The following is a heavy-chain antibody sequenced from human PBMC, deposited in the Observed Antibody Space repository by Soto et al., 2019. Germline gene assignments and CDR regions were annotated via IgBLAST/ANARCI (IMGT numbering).Heavy chain of an antibody. J-gene: IGHJ3*02. V-gene: IGHV3-33*01. CDR3: ARDPFRGYCSSTSCYKPAFDI. Sequence: QVQLVESGGGVVQPGRSLRLSCAASGFTFSSYGMHWVRQAPGKGLEWVAVIWYDGSNKYYADSVKGRFTISRDNSKNTLYLQMNSLRAEDTAVYYCARDPFRGYCSSTSCYKPAFDIWGQGTMVTVSS. CDR2: IWYDGSNK. CDR1: GFTFSSYG. D-gene: IGHD2-2*02.